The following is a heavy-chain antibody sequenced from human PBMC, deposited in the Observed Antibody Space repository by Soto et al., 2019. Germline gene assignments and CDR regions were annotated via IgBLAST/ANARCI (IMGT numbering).Heavy chain of an antibody. J-gene: IGHJ6*02. CDR1: GGSISSYY. D-gene: IGHD3-3*01. CDR2: IYTSGST. Sequence: SETLSLTCTVSGGSISSYYWSWIRQPAGKGLEWIGRIYTSGSTNYNPSLKSRVTMSVDTSKNQFSLELSSVTAADTAVYYCARDFRFRYYYYGMDVWGQGTTVTVSS. V-gene: IGHV4-4*07. CDR3: ARDFRFRYYYYGMDV.